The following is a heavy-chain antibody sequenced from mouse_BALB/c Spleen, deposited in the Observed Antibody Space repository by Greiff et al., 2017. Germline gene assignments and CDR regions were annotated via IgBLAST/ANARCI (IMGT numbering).Heavy chain of an antibody. CDR2: IDPANGNT. D-gene: IGHD2-4*01. J-gene: IGHJ3*01. CDR1: GFNIKDTY. Sequence: EVMLVESGAELVKPGASVKLSCTASGFNIKDTYMHWVKQRPEQGLEWIGRIDPANGNTKYDPKFQGKATITADTSSNTAYLQLSSLTSEDTAVYYCARDDSPFAYWGQGTLVTVSA. V-gene: IGHV14-3*02. CDR3: ARDDSPFAY.